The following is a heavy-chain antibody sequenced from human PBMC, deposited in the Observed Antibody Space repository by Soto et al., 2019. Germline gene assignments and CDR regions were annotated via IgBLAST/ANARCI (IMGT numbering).Heavy chain of an antibody. CDR3: AKGGRQWLVTSDFNF. J-gene: IGHJ4*02. CDR2: VSHDGRNT. V-gene: IGHV3-30*18. D-gene: IGHD6-19*01. Sequence: GGSLRLSCAASGFTFGDYAMHCVRKAPGKGLEWVAVVSHDGRNTHYADSVKGRFTISRDSSKNTVSLEMTSLRAEDTAVYYCAKGGRQWLVTSDFNFWGQGALVTVSS. CDR1: GFTFGDYA.